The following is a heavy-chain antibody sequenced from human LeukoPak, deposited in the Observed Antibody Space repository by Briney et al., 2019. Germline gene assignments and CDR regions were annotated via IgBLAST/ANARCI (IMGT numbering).Heavy chain of an antibody. CDR3: ARGIAAADNFDY. V-gene: IGHV1-18*01. Sequence: ASVKASRKASGYTFTGYGISWVRQAPGQGLEWMGWISAYNGNTNYAQKLQGRVTMTTDTSTSTAYMELRSLRSDDTAVYYCARGIAAADNFDYWGQGTLVTVSS. J-gene: IGHJ4*02. CDR2: ISAYNGNT. D-gene: IGHD6-13*01. CDR1: GYTFTGYG.